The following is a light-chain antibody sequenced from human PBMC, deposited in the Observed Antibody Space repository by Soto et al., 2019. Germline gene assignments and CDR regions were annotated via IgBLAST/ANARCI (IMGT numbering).Light chain of an antibody. J-gene: IGKJ1*01. CDR3: QQSYSTPRT. Sequence: DIQMTQSPSTLSASLGDRVTITCRASQSISSWLAWYQQKPGKAPKLLIYDASSLESGVPSRFSCSGSGTDFTLTISSLQPEDCATYYCQQSYSTPRTFGQGTKV. CDR2: DAS. V-gene: IGKV1-5*01. CDR1: QSISSW.